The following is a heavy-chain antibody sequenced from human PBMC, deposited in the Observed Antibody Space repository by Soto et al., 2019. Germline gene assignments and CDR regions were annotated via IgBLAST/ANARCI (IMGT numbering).Heavy chain of an antibody. CDR2: IFPGDSDT. D-gene: IGHD2-15*01. J-gene: IGHJ5*02. CDR1: GYSFTTYW. V-gene: IGHV5-51*01. Sequence: ESLKISCRTSGYSFTTYWIGWVRQMPGKGLEWVGLIFPGDSDTRYSPSFQGQVTISADKSISTAYLQWDSLKASDTAMYYCVRLVNSGWFDPWGQGTLVTVSS. CDR3: VRLVNSGWFDP.